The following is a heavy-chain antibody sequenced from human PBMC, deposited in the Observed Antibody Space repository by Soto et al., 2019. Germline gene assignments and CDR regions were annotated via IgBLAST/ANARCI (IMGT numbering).Heavy chain of an antibody. D-gene: IGHD3-16*01. V-gene: IGHV4-39*01. CDR2: IYYSGST. J-gene: IGHJ6*02. CDR3: ARHFTLSHSGPASGLDV. CDR1: GGSISSSSFY. Sequence: QLQLQESGPGLVKPSETLSLTCTVSGGSISSSSFYWGWIRQPPGKGLEWVGNIYYSGSTYYNPSLKSRVTISVDTSKNQFSRKLSSVTAADTAGYYCARHFTLSHSGPASGLDVWGQGTTVIVSS.